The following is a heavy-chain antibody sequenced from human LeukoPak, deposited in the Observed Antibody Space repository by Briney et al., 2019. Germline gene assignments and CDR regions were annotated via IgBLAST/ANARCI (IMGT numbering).Heavy chain of an antibody. CDR1: GGSISSYY. D-gene: IGHD3-3*01. Sequence: PSETLSLTCTVSGGSISSYYWSWIRQPPGKGLEWIGYIYYSGSTYYNPSLKSRVTISVDTSKNQFSLKLSSVTAADTAVYYCARVLEWLGSGIDYWGQGTLVTVSS. J-gene: IGHJ4*02. V-gene: IGHV4-59*04. CDR2: IYYSGST. CDR3: ARVLEWLGSGIDY.